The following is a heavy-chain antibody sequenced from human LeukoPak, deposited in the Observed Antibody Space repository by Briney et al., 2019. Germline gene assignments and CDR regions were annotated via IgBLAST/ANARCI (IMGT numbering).Heavy chain of an antibody. CDR1: GFSFDSHI. V-gene: IGHV3-33*06. CDR2: IWYDGSRR. Sequence: PGGSLRLSCAASGFSFDSHIMHWVRQAPGKGLEWVAGIWYDGSRRHYGDSVEGRFSVSRDNSRNTLDLQMNSLTADDTAIYYCAKDKWEERGNYYHYFDYWGQGILDIVSS. J-gene: IGHJ4*02. CDR3: AKDKWEERGNYYHYFDY. D-gene: IGHD1-26*01.